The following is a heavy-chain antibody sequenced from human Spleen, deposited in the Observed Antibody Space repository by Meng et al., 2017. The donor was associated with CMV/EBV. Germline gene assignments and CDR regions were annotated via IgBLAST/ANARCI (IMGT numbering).Heavy chain of an antibody. CDR2: INPNSGGT. Sequence: ASVKVSCKASGYTFTGYYMHWVRQAPGQGLEWMGWINPNSGGTNYAQKLQGRVTMTTDTSTSTGYMELRSLTSDDTAVYYCAREWALREPASIVPPEYFQHWGQGTLVTVSS. J-gene: IGHJ1*01. V-gene: IGHV1-2*02. CDR1: GYTFTGYY. CDR3: AREWALREPASIVPPEYFQH. D-gene: IGHD2-2*02.